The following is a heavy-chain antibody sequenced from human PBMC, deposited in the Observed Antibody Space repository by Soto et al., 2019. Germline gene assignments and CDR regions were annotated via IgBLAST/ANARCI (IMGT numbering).Heavy chain of an antibody. CDR3: ARDPANLALAVAYFDS. J-gene: IGHJ4*02. Sequence: PETLSLTCRVSGSSITNSFYWGWIRQSPEKGLEWIGSISHTGRTSYNPSLKSRVSISVDTSKNQFSLTLTSVTAADTAVYYCARDPANLALAVAYFDSWGQGTLVTVSS. CDR1: GSSITNSFY. CDR2: ISHTGRT. D-gene: IGHD2-15*01. V-gene: IGHV4-38-2*02.